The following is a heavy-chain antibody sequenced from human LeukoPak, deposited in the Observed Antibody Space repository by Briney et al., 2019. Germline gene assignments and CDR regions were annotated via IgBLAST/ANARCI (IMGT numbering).Heavy chain of an antibody. J-gene: IGHJ6*02. V-gene: IGHV4-34*01. CDR2: INHSGST. CDR1: GGSIGSYY. Sequence: PSETLSLTCTVSGGSIGSYYWSWIWQPPGKGLEWIGEINHSGSTNYNPSLKSRVTISVDTSKNQFSLKLSSVTAADTAVYYCARVPRRGGHYYGMDVWGQGTTVTVSS. CDR3: ARVPRRGGHYYGMDV. D-gene: IGHD3-10*01.